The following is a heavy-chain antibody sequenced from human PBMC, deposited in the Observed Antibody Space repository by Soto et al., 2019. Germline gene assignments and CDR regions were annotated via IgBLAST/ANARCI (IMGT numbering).Heavy chain of an antibody. CDR3: ARAYYDFWSGYPEFLNWFDP. D-gene: IGHD3-3*01. CDR2: IIPIFGTA. CDR1: GGTFSSYA. J-gene: IGHJ5*02. V-gene: IGHV1-69*01. Sequence: QVQLVQSGAEVKKPGSSVKVSCKASGGTFSSYAISWVRQAPGQGLEWMGGIIPIFGTATYAQKFQGRVTITADGSTSTGYRELSSLRAEDTAVYYCARAYYDFWSGYPEFLNWFDPWGQGTLVTVSS.